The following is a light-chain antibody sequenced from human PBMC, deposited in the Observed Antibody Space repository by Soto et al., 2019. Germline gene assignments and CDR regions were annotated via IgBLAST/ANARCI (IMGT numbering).Light chain of an antibody. J-gene: IGLJ2*01. CDR3: SSYRSGSTLF. V-gene: IGLV2-14*03. Sequence: QSVLTQPASVSGSPGQSITISCTGTSSDVGGSNYVSWYQQHPGKAPKLMIYDVNNRPSGISNRFSGSKSGNTASLTISGLQAEDEADYYCSSYRSGSTLFFGGGTKVTVL. CDR1: SSDVGGSNY. CDR2: DVN.